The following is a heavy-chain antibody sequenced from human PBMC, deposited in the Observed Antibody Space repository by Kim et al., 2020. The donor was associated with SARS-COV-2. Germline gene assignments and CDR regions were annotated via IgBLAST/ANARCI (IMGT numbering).Heavy chain of an antibody. J-gene: IGHJ4*02. V-gene: IGHV4-31*03. D-gene: IGHD3-22*01. Sequence: SETLSLTCTVSGGSISSGGYYWSWIRQHPGKGLEWIGYIYYSGSTYYNPSLKSRVTISVDTSKNQFSLKLSSVTAADTAVYYCACDTNGYSVIDYWGQGTLVTVSS. CDR2: IYYSGST. CDR1: GGSISSGGYY. CDR3: ACDTNGYSVIDY.